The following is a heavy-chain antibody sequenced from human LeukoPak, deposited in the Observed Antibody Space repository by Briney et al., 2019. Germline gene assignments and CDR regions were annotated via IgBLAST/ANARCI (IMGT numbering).Heavy chain of an antibody. CDR3: ARVTGYTIEDYFDY. CDR1: GDSISSYY. Sequence: PSETLSLTCTVSGDSISSYYWSWIRQPPGKGLEWIGYIYYSGNTNYNPSLKSRVTISVDTSKNQFSLKLRSVTAADTAVYYCARVTGYTIEDYFDYWGQGTLVTVSS. J-gene: IGHJ4*02. CDR2: IYYSGNT. V-gene: IGHV4-59*01. D-gene: IGHD3-9*01.